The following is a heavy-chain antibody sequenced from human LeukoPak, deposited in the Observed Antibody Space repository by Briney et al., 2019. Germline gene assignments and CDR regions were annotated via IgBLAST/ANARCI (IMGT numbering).Heavy chain of an antibody. D-gene: IGHD6-19*01. V-gene: IGHV3-23*01. CDR2: ISDNGGGT. CDR1: GFIFRNYA. CDR3: AKDRGSGWYGDYYYGLDV. Sequence: GGSLRLSCVASGFIFRNYAMSWVRQAPGEGLEWVSGISDNGGGTYYADSVKGRFTISRDNSKNMLYLQMNSLRAEDTAVYYCAKDRGSGWYGDYYYGLDVWGQGTTVTVSS. J-gene: IGHJ6*02.